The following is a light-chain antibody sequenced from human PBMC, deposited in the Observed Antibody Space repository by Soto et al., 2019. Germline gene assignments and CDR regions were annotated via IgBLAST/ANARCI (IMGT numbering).Light chain of an antibody. Sequence: DIQRTQSPSTLSASEGDRVTISCRASQSVSIWLAWYQQKPGRAPKLLIYKSSILESGVPSRFSGSGSGTEFTLTISSLQPEDFATYYCLQHNSYPPWTFGQGTKVDIK. J-gene: IGKJ1*01. CDR2: KSS. CDR1: QSVSIW. CDR3: LQHNSYPPWT. V-gene: IGKV1-5*03.